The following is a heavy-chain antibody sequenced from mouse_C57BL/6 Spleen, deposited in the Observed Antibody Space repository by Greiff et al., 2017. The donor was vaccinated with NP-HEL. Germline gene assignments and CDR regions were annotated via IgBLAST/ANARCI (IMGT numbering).Heavy chain of an antibody. J-gene: IGHJ2*01. CDR1: GYTFTDYY. Sequence: VKLQESGAELVRPGASVKLSCKASGYTFTDYYINWVKQRPGQGLEWIARIYPGSGNTYYNEKFKGKATLTAEKSSSTAYMQLSSLTSEDSAVYFCARRDGYQYYFDYWGQGTTLTVSS. V-gene: IGHV1-76*01. D-gene: IGHD2-3*01. CDR2: IYPGSGNT. CDR3: ARRDGYQYYFDY.